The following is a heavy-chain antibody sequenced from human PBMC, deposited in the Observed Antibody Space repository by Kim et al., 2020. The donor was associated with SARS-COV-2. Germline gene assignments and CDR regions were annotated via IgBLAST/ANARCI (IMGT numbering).Heavy chain of an antibody. Sequence: ADSVKGRFTISRGNSKNTLYLQMNSLRAEDTAVYYCAKAVGTSGWYYFDYWGQGTLVTVSS. V-gene: IGHV3-23*01. CDR3: AKAVGTSGWYYFDY. D-gene: IGHD6-19*01. J-gene: IGHJ4*02.